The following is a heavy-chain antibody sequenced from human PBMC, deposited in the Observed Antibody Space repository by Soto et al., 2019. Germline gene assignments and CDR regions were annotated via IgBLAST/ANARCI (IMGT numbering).Heavy chain of an antibody. V-gene: IGHV3-23*01. CDR2: ISGSGGGT. J-gene: IGHJ6*02. D-gene: IGHD1-26*01. Sequence: XGSLILSCAAAGFTFSSYAMTWVRQTPGKGLEWVSGISGSGGGTYYADSVKGRFTISRDSSKSTLYLQMNGLRAGDTAVYYCAKVSLGATTITDYYYYGMDVWGQGTTVTVSS. CDR1: GFTFSSYA. CDR3: AKVSLGATTITDYYYYGMDV.